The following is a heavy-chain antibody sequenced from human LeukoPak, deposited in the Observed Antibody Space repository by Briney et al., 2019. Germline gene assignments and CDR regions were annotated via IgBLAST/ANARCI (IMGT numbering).Heavy chain of an antibody. D-gene: IGHD6-13*01. J-gene: IGHJ4*02. V-gene: IGHV4-34*01. CDR2: INDSGST. Sequence: SSETLSLTCAVYGGSFSGYYWSWIRQPPGKGLEWIGEINDSGSTNYNPSLKSRVTISVDTSKNQFSLKLNSVTAADTAVYYCARRTYSSTWYFDYWGQGTLVTVSS. CDR1: GGSFSGYY. CDR3: ARRTYSSTWYFDY.